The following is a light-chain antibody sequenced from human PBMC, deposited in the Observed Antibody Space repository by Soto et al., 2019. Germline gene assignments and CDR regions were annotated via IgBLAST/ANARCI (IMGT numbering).Light chain of an antibody. Sequence: EIVLTQSPDTLSLSPGERATLSCRASQSVRADFLTWYQQRLGQAPRLLIYGASNRATGIPDRFSGSGSGTDFTLTISGLEPEDFAVYYCQQYGSSPTFGGGTKVEIK. CDR1: QSVRADF. CDR3: QQYGSSPT. CDR2: GAS. V-gene: IGKV3-20*01. J-gene: IGKJ4*01.